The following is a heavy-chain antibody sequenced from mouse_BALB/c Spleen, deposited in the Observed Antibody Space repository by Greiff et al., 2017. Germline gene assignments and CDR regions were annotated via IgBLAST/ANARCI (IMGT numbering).Heavy chain of an antibody. CDR3: ARDYYGSDY. CDR2: INSNGGST. V-gene: IGHV5-6-3*01. Sequence: DVQLVESGGGLVQPGGSLKLSCAASGFTFSSYGMSWVRQTPDKRLELVATINSNGGSTYYPDSVKGRFTISRDNAKNTLYLQMSSLKSEDTAMYYCARDYYGSDYWGQGTTLTVSS. CDR1: GFTFSSYG. J-gene: IGHJ2*01. D-gene: IGHD1-1*01.